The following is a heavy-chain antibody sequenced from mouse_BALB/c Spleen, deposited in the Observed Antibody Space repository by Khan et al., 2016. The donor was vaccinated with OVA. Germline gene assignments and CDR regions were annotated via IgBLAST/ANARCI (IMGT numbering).Heavy chain of an antibody. V-gene: IGHV2-6-7*01. CDR3: ASAYYYGRAIDY. Sequence: VQLQESGPGLVAPSQSLSITCTVSGFSLTGYGVNWVRQPPGKGLEWLGMIWGDGSTDDNSALKSRLSISKDNSKSQAFLKMNSMQTDDTARYYCASAYYYGRAIDYWGQGTSVTVSS. CDR2: IWGDGST. D-gene: IGHD1-1*01. J-gene: IGHJ4*01. CDR1: GFSLTGYG.